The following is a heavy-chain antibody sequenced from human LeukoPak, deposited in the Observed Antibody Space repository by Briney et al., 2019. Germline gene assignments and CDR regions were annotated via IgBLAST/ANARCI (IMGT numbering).Heavy chain of an antibody. D-gene: IGHD5-18*01. J-gene: IGHJ6*02. V-gene: IGHV1-2*04. CDR3: ARDHRRTAMVNYYYGMDV. CDR2: INPKSGGT. Sequence: ASVKVSCKVSGYTLTELSMHWVRQAPGQGLEWMGWINPKSGGTNYAQKFQGWVTMTRDTSISAAYMELSRLRSDDTAVYYCARDHRRTAMVNYYYGMDVWGQGTTVTVS. CDR1: GYTLTELS.